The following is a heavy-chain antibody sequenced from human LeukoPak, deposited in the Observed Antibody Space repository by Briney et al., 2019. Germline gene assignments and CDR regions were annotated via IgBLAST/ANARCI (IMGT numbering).Heavy chain of an antibody. CDR1: GGSFSGYY. J-gene: IGHJ6*04. CDR3: ARGQIDYSSLNLKDHYYYYYGMDV. D-gene: IGHD3-16*01. V-gene: IGHV4-34*01. Sequence: SETLSLTCAVYGGSFSGYYWSWIRQPPGKGLEWIGEINHSGSTNCNPSLKSRVTISVDTSKNQFSLKLSSVTAADTAVYYCARGQIDYSSLNLKDHYYYYYGMDVWGKGTTVTVSS. CDR2: INHSGST.